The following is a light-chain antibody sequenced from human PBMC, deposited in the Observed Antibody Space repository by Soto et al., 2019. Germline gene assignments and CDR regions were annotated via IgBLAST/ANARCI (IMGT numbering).Light chain of an antibody. Sequence: QSAVTQPASVSGSPGQSITISCTGTSSDVGGYNYVSWYQQHPGKAPKLMIYDVSNRPSGVSNRFSGSKSGNTASLTISGLQAEDEADYYCSSYTSSSILFGGGTKLTVL. V-gene: IGLV2-14*01. J-gene: IGLJ2*01. CDR2: DVS. CDR3: SSYTSSSIL. CDR1: SSDVGGYNY.